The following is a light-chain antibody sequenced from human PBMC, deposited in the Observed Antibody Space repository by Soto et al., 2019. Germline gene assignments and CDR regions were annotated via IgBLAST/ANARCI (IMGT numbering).Light chain of an antibody. CDR2: EVS. CDR1: SSDVGGYNY. CDR3: SPYAGSNNMV. Sequence: QSALTQPPSASGSPGQSVTISCTGTSSDVGGYNYVSWYQQHPGKAPTLMIYEVSKRPSGVPDRFPGSKSGNTASLSVSGLQAEYEAHYSCSPYAGSNNMVFGAGTKVTVL. J-gene: IGLJ2*01. V-gene: IGLV2-8*01.